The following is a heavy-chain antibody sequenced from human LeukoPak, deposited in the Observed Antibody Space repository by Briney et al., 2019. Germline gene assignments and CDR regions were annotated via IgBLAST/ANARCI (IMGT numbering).Heavy chain of an antibody. CDR2: IYYSGST. J-gene: IGHJ5*02. D-gene: IGHD3-22*01. V-gene: IGHV4-59*01. Sequence: KPSETLSLTCTVSGGPISSYYWSWIRQPPGKGLEWIGYIYYSGSTNYNPSLKSRVTISVDTSKNQFSLKLSSVTAADTAVYYCARGNYYFDPWGQGTLVTVSS. CDR1: GGPISSYY. CDR3: ARGNYYFDP.